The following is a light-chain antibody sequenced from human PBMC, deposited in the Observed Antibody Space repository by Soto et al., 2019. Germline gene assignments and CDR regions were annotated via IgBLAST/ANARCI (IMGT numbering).Light chain of an antibody. CDR1: QSLLQSNGNNY. Sequence: DIVLTQSPLSLPVTPGEPASISCRSSQSLLQSNGNNYLDWYLQKPGQSPQLLIYLGSNRASGVPDRFSGSGSGTDFALKISRVEAEDVGVYYCMQALHTPYTFGQGTKVDIK. V-gene: IGKV2-28*01. J-gene: IGKJ2*01. CDR2: LGS. CDR3: MQALHTPYT.